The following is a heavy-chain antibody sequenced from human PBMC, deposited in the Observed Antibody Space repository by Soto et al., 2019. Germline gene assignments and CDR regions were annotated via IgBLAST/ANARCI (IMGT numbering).Heavy chain of an antibody. CDR2: IIPIFGTA. J-gene: IGHJ6*03. V-gene: IGHV1-69*13. CDR3: ARAGNYRRYYYYMDV. D-gene: IGHD4-4*01. Sequence: ASVKVSCKASGGTFSSYAISWVRQAPGQGLEWMGGIIPIFGTANYAQKFQGRVTITADESTSTAYMELSSLRSEDTAVYYCARAGNYRRYYYYMDVWGKGTTVTVSS. CDR1: GGTFSSYA.